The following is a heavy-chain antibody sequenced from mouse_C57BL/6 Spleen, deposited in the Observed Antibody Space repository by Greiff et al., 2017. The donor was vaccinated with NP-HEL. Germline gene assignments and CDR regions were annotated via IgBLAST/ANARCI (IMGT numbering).Heavy chain of an antibody. CDR2: IRLKSDNYAT. Sequence: EVKLVESGGGLVQPGGSMKLSCVASGFTLSNYWMNWVRQSPEKGLEWVAQIRLKSDNYATHYAESVKGRFTISRDDSKSSVYLQMNNLRSEDTGIYYCTVYYDYDAMDYWGQGTSVTVSS. J-gene: IGHJ4*01. D-gene: IGHD1-1*02. V-gene: IGHV6-3*01. CDR1: GFTLSNYW. CDR3: TVYYDYDAMDY.